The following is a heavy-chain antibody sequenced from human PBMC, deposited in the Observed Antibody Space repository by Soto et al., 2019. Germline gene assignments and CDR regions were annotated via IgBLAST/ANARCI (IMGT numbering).Heavy chain of an antibody. CDR2: INHSGST. CDR3: ATLWAVADY. Sequence: SETLSLTCAVYGGSFSGYYWSWSRQPPGKRLEWIGEINHSGSTNYNPSLKSRVTISVDTSKNQFSLKLSSVTAADTAVYYCATLWAVADYWGQGTLVTVSS. V-gene: IGHV4-34*01. D-gene: IGHD6-19*01. CDR1: GGSFSGYY. J-gene: IGHJ4*02.